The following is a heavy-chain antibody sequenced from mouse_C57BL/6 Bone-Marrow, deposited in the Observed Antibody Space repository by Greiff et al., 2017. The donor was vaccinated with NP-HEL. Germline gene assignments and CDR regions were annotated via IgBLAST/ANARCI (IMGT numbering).Heavy chain of an antibody. V-gene: IGHV6-3*01. CDR1: GFTFSNYW. J-gene: IGHJ2*01. CDR3: TPLRFDY. CDR2: IRLKSDNYAT. Sequence: EVQGVESGGGLVQPGGSMKLSCVASGFTFSNYWMNWVRQSPEKGLEWVAQIRLKSDNYATHYAESVKGRFTISRDDSKSSVYLQMNNLRADDTGIYYCTPLRFDYWGQGTTLTVSS. D-gene: IGHD6-1*01.